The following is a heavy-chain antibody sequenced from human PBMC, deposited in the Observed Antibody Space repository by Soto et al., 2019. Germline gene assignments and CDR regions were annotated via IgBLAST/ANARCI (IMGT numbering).Heavy chain of an antibody. J-gene: IGHJ3*02. CDR1: GFTCSSSA. V-gene: IGHV3-64D*08. Sequence: GGSQRLSCSVSGFTCSSSAMHWVRQAPGKGLEYVSSIGADGVRTYYADSVKGRFTISRDNSENTLYLQMSSLRTEDTALYYCVKGLPYSSSWYERAFDIWGQGTMVTVSS. D-gene: IGHD6-13*01. CDR2: IGADGVRT. CDR3: VKGLPYSSSWYERAFDI.